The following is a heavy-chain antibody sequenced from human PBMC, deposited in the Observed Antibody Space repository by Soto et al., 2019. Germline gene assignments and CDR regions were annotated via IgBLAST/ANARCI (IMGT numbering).Heavy chain of an antibody. J-gene: IGHJ6*03. CDR2: VSHRGST. CDR1: GGSISSSSFY. D-gene: IGHD3-16*01. V-gene: IGHV4-39*02. Sequence: SETLSLTCTLSGGSISSSSFYWGWVRQPPGKGLERIGSVSHRGSTYYNQSLTSRVTISVDTSKNHFSLKLNSVTAADTAVYYCVSPYNFYFMDDWGKRTPVSVS. CDR3: VSPYNFYFMDD.